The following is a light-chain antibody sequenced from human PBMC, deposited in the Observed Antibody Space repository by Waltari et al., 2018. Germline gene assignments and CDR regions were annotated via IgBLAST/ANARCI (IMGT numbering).Light chain of an antibody. J-gene: IGKJ4*01. Sequence: DIVMTQSPDSLAVSLGGRATIHCKSRQSVLFSLNNKNYLAWYQQKPGQPPKLLIYWASTRESGVPDRFSGSESGTDFNLTISSLQAEDVAVYYCQQYCTTPLTFGGGTKVEIK. CDR2: WAS. CDR1: QSVLFSLNNKNY. CDR3: QQYCTTPLT. V-gene: IGKV4-1*01.